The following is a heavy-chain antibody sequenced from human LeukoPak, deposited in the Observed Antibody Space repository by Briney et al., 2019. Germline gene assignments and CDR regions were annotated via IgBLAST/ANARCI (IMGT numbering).Heavy chain of an antibody. CDR1: GFTFSSYE. Sequence: GGSLRLSCAASGFTFSSYEMNWVCQAPEKGLEWVSTINTGDITFYANSVKGRFTISRDNSKNALFLQMNSLRAEDTAIYYCVKGGFTYYDDWGQGTLVTVSS. D-gene: IGHD3-22*01. CDR3: VKGGFTYYDD. V-gene: IGHV3-23*01. J-gene: IGHJ4*02. CDR2: INTGDIT.